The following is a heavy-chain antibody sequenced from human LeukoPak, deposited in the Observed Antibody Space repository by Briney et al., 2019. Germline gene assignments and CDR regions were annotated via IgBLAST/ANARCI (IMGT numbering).Heavy chain of an antibody. Sequence: PGGALRLSFSASGFTFSDYYMSWSRQAPGKGLEWISYISSSGDTIFYADSVKGRFTISRDNAKNSLYLQMNSLRADDTAVYYCAREGYCSGDSCYLDDFDIWGQGTMVTVSS. CDR2: ISSSGDTI. D-gene: IGHD2-15*01. CDR3: AREGYCSGDSCYLDDFDI. CDR1: GFTFSDYY. J-gene: IGHJ3*02. V-gene: IGHV3-11*04.